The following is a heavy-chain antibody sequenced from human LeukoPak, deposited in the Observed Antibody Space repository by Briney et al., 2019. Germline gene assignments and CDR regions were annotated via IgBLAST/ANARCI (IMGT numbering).Heavy chain of an antibody. V-gene: IGHV4-59*01. CDR3: ARSLVATIGAFDY. Sequence: SETLSLTCTVSGGSISSYYWSWIRQPPGKGLEWIGYIYYSGSTNYNPSLKSRVTISVDTSKNQFSLKLSSVTAADTAVYYCARSLVATIGAFDYWGQGTLVTVSS. D-gene: IGHD5-12*01. J-gene: IGHJ4*02. CDR1: GGSISSYY. CDR2: IYYSGST.